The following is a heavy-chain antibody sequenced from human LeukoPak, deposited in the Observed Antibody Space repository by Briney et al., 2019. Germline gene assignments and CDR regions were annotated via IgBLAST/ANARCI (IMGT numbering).Heavy chain of an antibody. D-gene: IGHD3-3*01. CDR2: IIPIFGTA. CDR1: GGTFSSYA. CDR3: ARPEADFWSGYFLY. V-gene: IGHV1-69*13. Sequence: ASVKVSCKASGGTFSSYAISWVRQAPGQGLEWMGGIIPIFGTANYAQKFQGRVTITADESTSTAHMELSSLRSEDTAVYYCARPEADFWSGYFLYWGQGTLVTVSS. J-gene: IGHJ4*02.